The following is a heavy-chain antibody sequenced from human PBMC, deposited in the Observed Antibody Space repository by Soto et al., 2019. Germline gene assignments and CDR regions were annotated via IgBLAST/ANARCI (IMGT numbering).Heavy chain of an antibody. CDR1: GDSLRSSYHY. CDR2: IYYTGNT. J-gene: IGHJ4*02. V-gene: IGHV4-39*02. Sequence: SETLSLTCTVSGDSLRSSYHYWGWIRQLPGKGLEWIGSIYYTGNTYYNPSLKSRVSISVDMAPNEIPLRLRAESIADTAVYYCAKDRQYPRDYFHYWGQGTLVTVSS. D-gene: IGHD4-4*01. CDR3: AKDRQYPRDYFHY.